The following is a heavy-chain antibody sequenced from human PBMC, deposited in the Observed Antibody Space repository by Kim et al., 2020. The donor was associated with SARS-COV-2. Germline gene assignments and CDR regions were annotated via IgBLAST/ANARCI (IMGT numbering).Heavy chain of an antibody. Sequence: SETLSLTCAVSGGPISTSGYFWGWIRQAPGKGLEWIGTISSSGTTYYNPSLNSRVTISADTSNNQFSLHLNSVAAADTAVYYCARGVRYCGSGNPNWFDPWGQGSLVTVSS. J-gene: IGHJ5*02. CDR3: ARGVRYCGSGNPNWFDP. V-gene: IGHV4-39*01. CDR2: ISSSGTT. D-gene: IGHD3-10*01. CDR1: GGPISTSGYF.